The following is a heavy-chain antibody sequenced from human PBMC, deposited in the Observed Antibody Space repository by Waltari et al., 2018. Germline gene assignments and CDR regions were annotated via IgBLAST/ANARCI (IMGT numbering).Heavy chain of an antibody. CDR2: INHSGST. J-gene: IGHJ4*02. V-gene: IGHV4-34*01. CDR1: GGSFSGYY. Sequence: QVQLQQWGAGLLKPSATLSLTCAVYGGSFSGYYWSWIRQPPGKGLEWIGEINHSGSTNYNPSLKSRVTISVDTSKNQFSLKLSSVTAADTAVYYCARGPSRRWRYDSSGYYFLFDYWGQGTLVTVSS. D-gene: IGHD3-22*01. CDR3: ARGPSRRWRYDSSGYYFLFDY.